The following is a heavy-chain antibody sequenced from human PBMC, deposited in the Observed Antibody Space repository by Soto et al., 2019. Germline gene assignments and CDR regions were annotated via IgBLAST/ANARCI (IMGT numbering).Heavy chain of an antibody. CDR2: IYYSGST. V-gene: IGHV4-61*01. Sequence: QVQLQESGPGLVKPSETLSLTCTVSGGSVSSGYYYWSWIRQPPGKGLEWIGYIYYSGSTDYNPSIKSRVTISVDTSKNKFSLKLSSVTAADTAVYYCARSYYYYDSSGYNYYFDYWGQGSLVTVSS. CDR1: GGSVSSGYYY. D-gene: IGHD3-22*01. CDR3: ARSYYYYDSSGYNYYFDY. J-gene: IGHJ4*02.